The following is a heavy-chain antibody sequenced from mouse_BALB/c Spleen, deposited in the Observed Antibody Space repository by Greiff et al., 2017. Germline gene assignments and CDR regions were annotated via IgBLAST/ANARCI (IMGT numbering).Heavy chain of an antibody. CDR2: IDPENGNT. V-gene: IGHV14-1*02. J-gene: IGHJ2*01. CDR3: ARDGNYGASYFDY. D-gene: IGHD2-1*01. Sequence: VQLKESGAELVRPGALVKLSCKASGFNIKDYYMHWVKQRPEQGLEWIGWIDPENGNTIYDPKFQGKASITADTSSNTAYLQLSSLTSEDTAVYYCARDGNYGASYFDYWGQGTTLTVSS. CDR1: GFNIKDYY.